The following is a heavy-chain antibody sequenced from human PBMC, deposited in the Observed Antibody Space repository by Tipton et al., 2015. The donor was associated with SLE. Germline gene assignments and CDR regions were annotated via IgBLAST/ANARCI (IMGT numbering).Heavy chain of an antibody. J-gene: IGHJ4*02. CDR2: INPNSGGT. V-gene: IGHV1-2*06. CDR1: GYTFTVYY. Sequence: QVQLVQSGAEVKKPGASVKVSCKASGYTFTVYYMHWVRQAPGQGLEWMGRINPNSGGTNYAQKLQGRVTMTTDTSTSTAYMELRSLRSDDTAVYYCARDRGGHDSDVWFYWGQGTLVTVSS. CDR3: ARDRGGHDSDVWFY. D-gene: IGHD5-12*01.